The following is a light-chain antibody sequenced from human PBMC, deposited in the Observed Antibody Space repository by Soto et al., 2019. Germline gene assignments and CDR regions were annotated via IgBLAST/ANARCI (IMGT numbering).Light chain of an antibody. Sequence: EIVLTQSPGTLSLSPGERATLSCRTSQSVSSNYLAWYQQKPGQAPRLLIYGASSRATGIPDRFSGSGSGTDFTLTISRLEPEDFATYYCQQYESFSATFGPGTKV. CDR1: QSVSSNY. CDR2: GAS. V-gene: IGKV3-20*01. CDR3: QQYESFSAT. J-gene: IGKJ1*01.